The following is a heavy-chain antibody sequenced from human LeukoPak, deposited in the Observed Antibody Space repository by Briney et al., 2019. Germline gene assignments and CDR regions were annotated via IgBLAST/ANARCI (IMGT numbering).Heavy chain of an antibody. CDR1: GFTLGVYY. CDR2: ISPTGDII. V-gene: IGHV3-11*01. D-gene: IGHD3-16*01. J-gene: IGHJ4*02. CDR3: AREHWAAPDH. Sequence: RGSLRLSCAASGFTLGVYYMTWSRQAPGRGLEPLSFISPTGDIIKYLDSVKGRFTISRDNAKSSMYLEMNSLRAEDTAVYYCAREHWAAPDHWGQGTLVTVSP.